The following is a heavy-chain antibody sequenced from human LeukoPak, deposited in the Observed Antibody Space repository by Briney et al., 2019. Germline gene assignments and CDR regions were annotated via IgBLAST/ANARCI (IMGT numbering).Heavy chain of an antibody. D-gene: IGHD1-1*01. V-gene: IGHV4-59*01. CDR3: ARGVLESRKSRFDI. Sequence: PSETLSLTCTVSGGSISSYYWSWIRQPPGKGLEWIGYIYYSGSTNYNPSLKSRVTISVDTCKNQFSLKLSSVTAADTAVYYCARGVLESRKSRFDIWGQGTMVTVSS. J-gene: IGHJ3*02. CDR2: IYYSGST. CDR1: GGSISSYY.